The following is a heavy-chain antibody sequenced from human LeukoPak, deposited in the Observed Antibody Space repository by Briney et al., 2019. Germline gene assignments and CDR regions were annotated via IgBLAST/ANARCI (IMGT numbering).Heavy chain of an antibody. CDR1: GFTVSSNY. Sequence: GGSLRLSCAASGFTVSSNYMSWVRQAPGKGLEWVSVIYSGGSTYYADSVKGRFTISRDNSKNTLYLQMSSLRAEDTAVYYCARESRIAAAGTFYYYYGMDVWGQGTTVTVSS. CDR2: IYSGGST. D-gene: IGHD6-13*01. CDR3: ARESRIAAAGTFYYYYGMDV. V-gene: IGHV3-66*01. J-gene: IGHJ6*02.